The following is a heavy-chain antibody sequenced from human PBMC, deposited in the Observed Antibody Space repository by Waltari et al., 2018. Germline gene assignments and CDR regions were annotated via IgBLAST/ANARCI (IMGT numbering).Heavy chain of an antibody. D-gene: IGHD3-3*01. CDR3: ARATYYDFSSGYSFDN. CDR1: GGSISNYY. V-gene: IGHV4-59*01. Sequence: QVQLQESGPGLVKPSENLSLTCSVSGGSISNYYWNWIRQTPGKGLEWIGYISSSGQTIYTPSLKSRVSVSLATSRTRFSLRLSSVTAADTAVYYCARATYYDFSSGYSFDNWGQGTLVTVSS. CDR2: ISSSGQT. J-gene: IGHJ4*02.